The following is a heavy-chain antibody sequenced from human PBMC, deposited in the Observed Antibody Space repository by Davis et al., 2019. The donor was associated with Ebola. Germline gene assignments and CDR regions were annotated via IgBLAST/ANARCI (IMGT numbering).Heavy chain of an antibody. J-gene: IGHJ4*02. V-gene: IGHV3-30*04. D-gene: IGHD3-3*01. CDR3: VRAVFHEVLDY. CDR2: VSHSEREK. Sequence: PGGSLRLSCAASGFIFRTYAMHWVRQAPGKGLEWVAVVSHSEREKFYADSVKGRFTISRDNSENTLYLQMGSLTVDYTAVYCCVRAVFHEVLDYWGQGTPVTVSS. CDR1: GFIFRTYA.